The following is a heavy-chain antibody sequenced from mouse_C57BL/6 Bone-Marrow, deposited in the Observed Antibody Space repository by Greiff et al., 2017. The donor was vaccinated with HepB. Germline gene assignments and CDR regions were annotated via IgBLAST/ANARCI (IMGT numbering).Heavy chain of an antibody. D-gene: IGHD1-1*01. CDR1: GYSFTSYY. Sequence: QVQLKESGPELVKPGASVKISCKASGYSFTSYYIHWVKQRPGQGLEWIGWIYPGSGNTKYNEKFKGKATLTADTSSSTAYMQLSSLTSEDSAVYYCAADSTVVDTEYIDYWGQGTPLTVSS. J-gene: IGHJ2*01. CDR2: IYPGSGNT. CDR3: AADSTVVDTEYIDY. V-gene: IGHV1-66*01.